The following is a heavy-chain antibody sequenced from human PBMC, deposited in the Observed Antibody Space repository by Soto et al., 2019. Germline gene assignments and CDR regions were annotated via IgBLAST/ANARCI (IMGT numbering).Heavy chain of an antibody. Sequence: SVKVSCNASGYTFTSYYMHWVRQAPGQGLEWMGIINPSGYGTSYAQKFQGRVTMTRDTSTSTFYMELRSLRSDDTAVYFCARDGVVVPSALYYFDCWGQGTLVTVSS. D-gene: IGHD2-2*01. J-gene: IGHJ4*02. CDR2: INPSGYGT. CDR3: ARDGVVVPSALYYFDC. V-gene: IGHV1-46*01. CDR1: GYTFTSYY.